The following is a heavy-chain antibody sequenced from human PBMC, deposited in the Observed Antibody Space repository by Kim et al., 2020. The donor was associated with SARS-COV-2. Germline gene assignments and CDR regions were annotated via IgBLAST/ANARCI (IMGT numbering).Heavy chain of an antibody. Sequence: YAVPVEGRFTSSRDDSKTTLYLQMNSLSAEDTAVYYCAKDTKSVGYSFDHWGQGTLVTVSS. CDR3: AKDTKSVGYSFDH. J-gene: IGHJ4*02. V-gene: IGHV3-23*01. D-gene: IGHD2-15*01.